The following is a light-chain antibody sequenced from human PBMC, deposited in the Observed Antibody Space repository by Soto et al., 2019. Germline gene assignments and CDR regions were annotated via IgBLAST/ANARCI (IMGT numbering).Light chain of an antibody. Sequence: DIQMTQSPSSLSASVGDRVTITCRASQGISSSLAWYQHKPGKVPELLIYAASTLHSGVPSRFSGSGSGTDLTLTISSLQPEYVATYYCQEYYSPPFTFCPGTKVNFK. CDR3: QEYYSPPFT. CDR1: QGISSS. V-gene: IGKV1-27*01. CDR2: AAS. J-gene: IGKJ3*01.